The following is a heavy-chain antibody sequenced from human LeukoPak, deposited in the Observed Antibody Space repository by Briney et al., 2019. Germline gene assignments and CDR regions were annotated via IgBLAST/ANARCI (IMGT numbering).Heavy chain of an antibody. CDR3: AKVGPPYSSGWSIEFDY. D-gene: IGHD6-19*01. CDR2: IGDRGRDT. J-gene: IGHJ4*02. Sequence: QAGGSLRLSCAASGFTVRNNYMSWVRQAPGKGLEWVSAIGDRGRDTYYADPVKGRFTISRDNSKYTLYLQMNSLRAEDTAVYYCAKVGPPYSSGWSIEFDYWGRGTLVTVSS. CDR1: GFTVRNNY. V-gene: IGHV3-23*01.